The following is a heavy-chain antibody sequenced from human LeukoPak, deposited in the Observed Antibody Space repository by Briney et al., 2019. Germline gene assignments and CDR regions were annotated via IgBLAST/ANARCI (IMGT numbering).Heavy chain of an antibody. CDR2: IGPENGHT. J-gene: IGHJ4*02. CDR3: ARTQWLVTSYIDY. V-gene: IGHV1-18*01. CDR1: GYTFINNG. D-gene: IGHD6-19*01. Sequence: GASVKVSCKTSGYTFINNGILWVRQAPGQGLEWMGWIGPENGHTNYAQKFQGRVTMTTDTSTSTAYMDLRSLRSDDTAVYNCARTQWLVTSYIDYWGQGTLVTVSS.